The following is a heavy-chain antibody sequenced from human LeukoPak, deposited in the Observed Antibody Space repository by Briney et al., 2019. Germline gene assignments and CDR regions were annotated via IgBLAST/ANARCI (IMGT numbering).Heavy chain of an antibody. D-gene: IGHD5-18*01. CDR2: IYYSGST. V-gene: IGHV4-59*01. CDR1: GGSISSYY. Sequence: PSETLSLTCTVSGGSISSYYWSWIRQPPGKGLEWTGNIYYSGSTNYNPSLKSRVTISVDMSKNQVSLKLSSVIAADTAVYNCAKAKRGYSYGSGYYYYMDVWGKGTTVTVSS. J-gene: IGHJ6*03. CDR3: AKAKRGYSYGSGYYYYMDV.